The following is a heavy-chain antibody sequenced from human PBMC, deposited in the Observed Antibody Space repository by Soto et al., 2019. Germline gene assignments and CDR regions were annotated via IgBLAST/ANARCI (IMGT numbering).Heavy chain of an antibody. CDR1: GGSISSGGYY. CDR2: IYYSGST. D-gene: IGHD3-22*01. J-gene: IGHJ2*01. CDR3: ARAPTEYDSSPPGLCYFDL. Sequence: LSLTCTVSGGSISSGGYYWSWIRQHPGKGLEWIGYIYYSGSTYYNPSLKSRVTISVDTSKNQFSLKLSSVTAADTAVYYCARAPTEYDSSPPGLCYFDLWGRGTLVTVSS. V-gene: IGHV4-31*03.